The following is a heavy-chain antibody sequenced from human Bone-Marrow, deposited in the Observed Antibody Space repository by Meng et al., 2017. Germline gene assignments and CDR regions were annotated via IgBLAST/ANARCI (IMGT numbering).Heavy chain of an antibody. D-gene: IGHD4-11*01. Sequence: QATLQRGGCCRLKPSGTLSPTCVVSGGSFSYYYWSWIRHPPGKGLEWIGEINHSGSTNYNPSLESRATISVDTSQNNLSLKLSSVTAADSAVYYCARGPTTMAHDFDYWGQGTLVTVSS. CDR1: GGSFSYYY. V-gene: IGHV4-34*01. J-gene: IGHJ4*02. CDR3: ARGPTTMAHDFDY. CDR2: INHSGST.